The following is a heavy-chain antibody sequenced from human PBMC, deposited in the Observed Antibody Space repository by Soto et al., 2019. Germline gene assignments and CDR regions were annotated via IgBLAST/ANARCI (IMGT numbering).Heavy chain of an antibody. D-gene: IGHD1-7*01. Sequence: SETLSLTCTVSGGSISSGGYYWSWIRQHPGKGLEWIGYIYYSGSTYYNPSLKSRVTISVDTSKNQFSLKLSSVTAADTAVYYCARGRLTGTIDNFDYWGQGTLVTVSS. CDR2: IYYSGST. CDR1: GGSISSGGYY. V-gene: IGHV4-31*03. J-gene: IGHJ4*02. CDR3: ARGRLTGTIDNFDY.